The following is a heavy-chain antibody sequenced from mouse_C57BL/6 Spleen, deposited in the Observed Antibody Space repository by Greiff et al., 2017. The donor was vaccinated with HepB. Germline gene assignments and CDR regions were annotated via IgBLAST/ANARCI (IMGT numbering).Heavy chain of an antibody. CDR1: GYTFTEYT. D-gene: IGHD2-2*01. Sequence: QVQLKQSGAELVKPGASVKLSCKASGYTFTEYTIHWVKQRSGQGLEWIGWFYPGSGSIKYNEKFKDKATLTADKSSSTVYMELSRLTSEDSAVYFCARHEDRAYGYDPWYGMDYWGQGTSVTVSS. V-gene: IGHV1-62-2*01. J-gene: IGHJ4*01. CDR3: ARHEDRAYGYDPWYGMDY. CDR2: FYPGSGSI.